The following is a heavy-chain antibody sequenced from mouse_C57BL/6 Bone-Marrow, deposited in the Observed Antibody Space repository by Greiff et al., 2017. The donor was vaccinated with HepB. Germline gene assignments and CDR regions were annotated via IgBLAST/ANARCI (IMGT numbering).Heavy chain of an antibody. CDR2: INYDGSST. CDR1: GFTFSDYY. V-gene: IGHV5-16*01. J-gene: IGHJ2*01. Sequence: EVKLMESEGGLVQPGSSMKLSCTASGFTFSDYYMAWVRQVPEKGLEWVANINYDGSSTYYLDSLKSRFIISRDNAKNILYLQMSSLKSEDTATYYCAREGAKGYYYYWGQGTTLTVSS. CDR3: AREGAKGYYYY.